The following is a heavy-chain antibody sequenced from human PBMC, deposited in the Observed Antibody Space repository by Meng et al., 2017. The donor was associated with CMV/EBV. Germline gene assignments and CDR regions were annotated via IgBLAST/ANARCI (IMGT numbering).Heavy chain of an antibody. D-gene: IGHD3-22*01. CDR2: IYYSGST. Sequence: SETLSLTCTVSGGSISSSSYYWGWIRQPPGKGLEWIGSIYYSGSTYYNPSHKSRVTISVDTSKNQFSLKLSSVTAADTAVYYCARLIRTYYYDSSGYERDYWGQGTLVTVSS. CDR3: ARLIRTYYYDSSGYERDY. J-gene: IGHJ4*02. CDR1: GGSISSSSYY. V-gene: IGHV4-39*01.